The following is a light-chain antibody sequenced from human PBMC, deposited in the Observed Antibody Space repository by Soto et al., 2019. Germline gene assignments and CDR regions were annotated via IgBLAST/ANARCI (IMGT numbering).Light chain of an antibody. J-gene: IGLJ2*01. V-gene: IGLV2-18*02. CDR3: SSYTTDTTLV. Sequence: QSALTQPPSGSGSPGQSVTISCTGTSSDVGSYNRVSWYQQPPGTAPKLMIYEVTNRPSGVPDRFSGTKSGNTASLTISGLQAEDEADYYCSSYTTDTTLVFGGGTKLTVL. CDR1: SSDVGSYNR. CDR2: EVT.